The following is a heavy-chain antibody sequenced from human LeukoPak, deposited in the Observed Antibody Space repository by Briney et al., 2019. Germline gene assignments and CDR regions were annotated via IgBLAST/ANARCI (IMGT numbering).Heavy chain of an antibody. CDR2: IIPIFCTA. D-gene: IGHD3-10*01. J-gene: IGHJ4*02. CDR3: ARDLHNGEGH. CDR1: LGTFRSYA. V-gene: IGHV1-69*05. Sequence: SSVTVSCKASLGTFRSYAISGVRPPPGQGRAWVGGIIPIFCTANYAQNLQGRATITTDESTSPAYMEVSSRRSENTAVYCCARDLHNGEGHWGQGTVVTVSS.